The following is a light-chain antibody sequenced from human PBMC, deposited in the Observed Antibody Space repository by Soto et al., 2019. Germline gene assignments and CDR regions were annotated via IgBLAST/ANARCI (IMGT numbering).Light chain of an antibody. CDR1: SSNIGSNY. CDR3: QSFDNGLLADV. CDR2: RND. V-gene: IGLV1-47*01. Sequence: QSVLTQPPSASGTPGQRVTISCSGSSSNIGSNYVYWYQQLPGTAPKLLIYRNDQRPSGVPDRFSGSKSGTSGSLAISGLRSEDEGDYYCQSFDNGLLADVFGTGTKVTVL. J-gene: IGLJ1*01.